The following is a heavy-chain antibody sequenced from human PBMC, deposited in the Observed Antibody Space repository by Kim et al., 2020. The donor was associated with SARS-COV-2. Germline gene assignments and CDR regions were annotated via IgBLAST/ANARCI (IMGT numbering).Heavy chain of an antibody. Sequence: SRKGRFTIARDKSKNTLYLQMNSLRAEDTAVYYCARDLGGWFGESPWFDPWGQGTLVTVSS. D-gene: IGHD3-10*01. V-gene: IGHV3-53*01. J-gene: IGHJ5*02. CDR3: ARDLGGWFGESPWFDP.